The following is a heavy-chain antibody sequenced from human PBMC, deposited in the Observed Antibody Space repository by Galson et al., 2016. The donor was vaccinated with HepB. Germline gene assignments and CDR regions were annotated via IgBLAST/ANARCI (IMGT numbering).Heavy chain of an antibody. CDR2: ISYDGVDK. V-gene: IGHV3-33*01. D-gene: IGHD3-9*01. CDR1: GFNFGTYG. Sequence: SLRLSCAGSGFNFGTYGMHWVRHTPGKGLEWLTVISYDGVDKDYADSVKGRFTVSRDNSKNMLYLQMNSLSVDDTAVYYCARDMWGYEILTAHQRGAFDVWGQGTLVTVS. J-gene: IGHJ3*01. CDR3: ARDMWGYEILTAHQRGAFDV.